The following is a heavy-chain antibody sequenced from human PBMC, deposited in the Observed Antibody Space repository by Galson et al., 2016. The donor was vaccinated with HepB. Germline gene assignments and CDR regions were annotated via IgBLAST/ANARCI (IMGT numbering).Heavy chain of an antibody. J-gene: IGHJ4*02. Sequence: SLRLSCATSGFTFNTYAMAWVRQAPGKGLEWVSDVSGSGSSTAHADSVKGRFTISRDNSNNTLYLQMNGLRAEDTAVYYCAKERLVRRIFDHWGQGTLLTVSS. CDR2: VSGSGSST. V-gene: IGHV3-23*01. CDR1: GFTFNTYA. CDR3: AKERLVRRIFDH. D-gene: IGHD1-1*01.